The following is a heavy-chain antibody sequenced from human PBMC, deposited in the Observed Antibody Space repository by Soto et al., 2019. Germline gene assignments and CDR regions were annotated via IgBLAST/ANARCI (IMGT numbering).Heavy chain of an antibody. J-gene: IGHJ6*02. Sequence: TRSDPWAVSAGTTSRCYYLGWLRLLPEKGLEWIGSIYHSGSTYYNPSLKSRVTISVDTSNNQFSLKLSSVTAADTAVYYWARAIVVVPAAIPDYYYYYGIDVSAQRTTVPVS. V-gene: IGHV4-38-2*01. CDR1: AGTTSRCYY. D-gene: IGHD2-2*02. CDR2: IYHSGST. CDR3: ARAIVVVPAAIPDYYYYYGIDV.